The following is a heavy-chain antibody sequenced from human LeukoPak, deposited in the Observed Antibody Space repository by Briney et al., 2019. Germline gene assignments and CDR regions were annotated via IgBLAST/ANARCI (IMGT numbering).Heavy chain of an antibody. CDR3: AKALPYDFWSGPGECYGMDV. CDR2: ISYDGSNK. Sequence: GGSLRLSCAASGFTFSSYGMHWVRQAPGKGLEWVAVISYDGSNKYYADSVKGRFTISRDNSKNTLYLQMNSLRAEDTAVYYCAKALPYDFWSGPGECYGMDVWGQGTTVTVSS. J-gene: IGHJ6*02. V-gene: IGHV3-30*18. CDR1: GFTFSSYG. D-gene: IGHD3-3*01.